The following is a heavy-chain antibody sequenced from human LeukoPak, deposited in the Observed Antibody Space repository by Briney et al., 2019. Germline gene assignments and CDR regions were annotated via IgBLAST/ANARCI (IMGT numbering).Heavy chain of an antibody. J-gene: IGHJ4*02. Sequence: PSETLSLTCTVSGGSISSYYWSWIRQPPGKGLEWIGYIYTSGSTDYNPSLKSRVTISVDTSKNQFSLKLSSVTAADTAVYYCARLVVRGEYFDYWGQGTLVTVSS. CDR3: ARLVVRGEYFDY. D-gene: IGHD3-10*01. CDR1: GGSISSYY. CDR2: IYTSGST. V-gene: IGHV4-4*09.